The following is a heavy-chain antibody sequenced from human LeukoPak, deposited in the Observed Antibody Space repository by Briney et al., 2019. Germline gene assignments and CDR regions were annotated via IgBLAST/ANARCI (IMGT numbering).Heavy chain of an antibody. CDR1: GYTFSRNA. CDR3: ARMSERFLDAFDI. D-gene: IGHD2/OR15-2a*01. CDR2: ISAYNGNT. Sequence: ASVKVSCKASGYTFSRNAINWVRQAPGQGLEWMGWISAYNGNTNYAQKLQGRVTMTTDTSTSTAYMELRSPRSDDTAVYYCARMSERFLDAFDIWGQGTMVTVSS. J-gene: IGHJ3*02. V-gene: IGHV1-18*01.